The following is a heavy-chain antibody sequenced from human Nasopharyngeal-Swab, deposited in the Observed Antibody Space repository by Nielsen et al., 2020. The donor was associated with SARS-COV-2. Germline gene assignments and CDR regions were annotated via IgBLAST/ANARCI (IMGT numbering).Heavy chain of an antibody. CDR2: ISYSGST. J-gene: IGHJ6*02. CDR3: ARGPGEVGTTYYYYYGMDV. V-gene: IGHV4-39*07. D-gene: IGHD1-1*01. Sequence: RQAPGKGLEWIGSISYSGSTYYNPSLKSRVTISVDTSKNQFSLKLSSVTAADTAVYYCARGPGEVGTTYYYYYGMDVWGQGTTVTVSS.